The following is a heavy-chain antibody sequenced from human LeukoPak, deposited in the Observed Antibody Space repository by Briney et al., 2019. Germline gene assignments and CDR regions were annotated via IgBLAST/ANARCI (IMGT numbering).Heavy chain of an antibody. D-gene: IGHD4-17*01. CDR1: GFTFSSYQ. CDR3: ARNGYGHFDY. CDR2: ISSDDSIT. Sequence: GGSLRLSCAASGFTFSSYQRNWIRQAPGKGLEWVSFISSDDSITYYADSVKGRFFISRDSAKNSLYLQMNSLRAEDTAIYYCARNGYGHFDYWGQGTLVTVSS. J-gene: IGHJ4*02. V-gene: IGHV3-48*03.